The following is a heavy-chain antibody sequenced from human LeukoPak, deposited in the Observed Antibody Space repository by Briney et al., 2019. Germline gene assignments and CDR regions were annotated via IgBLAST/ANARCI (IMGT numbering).Heavy chain of an antibody. CDR2: IYYSGST. V-gene: IGHV4-30-4*01. CDR1: GGSISSGDYY. CDR3: ARDLAVVPAATRYSYFDY. Sequence: SQTLSLTCTVSGGSISSGDYYWSWLRQPPGMGLVWIGYIYYSGSTYYNPSLKSRVTISVDTSKNQFSLKLSSVTAADTAVYYCARDLAVVPAATRYSYFDYWGQGTLVTVSS. J-gene: IGHJ4*02. D-gene: IGHD2-2*01.